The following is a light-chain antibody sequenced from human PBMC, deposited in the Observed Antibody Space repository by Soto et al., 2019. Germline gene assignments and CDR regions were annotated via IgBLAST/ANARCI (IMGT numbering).Light chain of an antibody. Sequence: QSALTQPRSVSASPGQSVTISCTGTSSDVGAYNYVSWYQQHPGKAPELMIYDVSKRPSGVPDRFSGSKSGNTASLTISGLQAEDEADYYCWSHAGGYVVFGGGTKLTVL. V-gene: IGLV2-11*01. CDR2: DVS. CDR1: SSDVGAYNY. CDR3: WSHAGGYVV. J-gene: IGLJ2*01.